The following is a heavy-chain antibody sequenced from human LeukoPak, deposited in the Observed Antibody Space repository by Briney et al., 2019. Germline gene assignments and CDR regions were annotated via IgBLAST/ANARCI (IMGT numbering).Heavy chain of an antibody. J-gene: IGHJ6*04. V-gene: IGHV3-13*01. CDR2: IGTAGDT. Sequence: GGSLRLSCAGSGFTFSSYDMHWVRHATGKCLEWVSAIGTAGDTYYPGSVKGRFTISRENAKNSLYLQMNSLRAGDTAVYYCAELGITMIGGVWGKGTTVTISS. CDR1: GFTFSSYD. D-gene: IGHD3-10*02. CDR3: AELGITMIGGV.